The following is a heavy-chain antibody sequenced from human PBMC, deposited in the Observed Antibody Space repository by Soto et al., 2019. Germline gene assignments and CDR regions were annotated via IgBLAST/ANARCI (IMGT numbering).Heavy chain of an antibody. D-gene: IGHD6-19*01. Sequence: GASVKVSCKASGGTFSSYAISWVRQAPGQGLEWMGGIIPIFGTANYAQKFQGRVTITADESTSTAYMELSSLRSEDTAVYYCARVEASFYTVAGTIYGMDVWGQGTTVTVSS. J-gene: IGHJ6*02. V-gene: IGHV1-69*13. CDR1: GGTFSSYA. CDR3: ARVEASFYTVAGTIYGMDV. CDR2: IIPIFGTA.